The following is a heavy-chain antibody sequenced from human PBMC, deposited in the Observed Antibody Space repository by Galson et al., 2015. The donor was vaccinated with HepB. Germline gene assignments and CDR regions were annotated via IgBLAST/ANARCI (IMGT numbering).Heavy chain of an antibody. Sequence: TLSLTCTVSGGFISSGGHYWSWIRQHPGKGLEWIGYIYYTGSTYYNPSLKSRITISVDTSKNQFSLKLSSVTAADTAVYYCAKESSHYDILTGYYPTRYYFDSWGQGALVTVSS. CDR3: AKESSHYDILTGYYPTRYYFDS. J-gene: IGHJ4*02. CDR1: GGFISSGGHY. V-gene: IGHV4-31*03. D-gene: IGHD3-9*01. CDR2: IYYTGST.